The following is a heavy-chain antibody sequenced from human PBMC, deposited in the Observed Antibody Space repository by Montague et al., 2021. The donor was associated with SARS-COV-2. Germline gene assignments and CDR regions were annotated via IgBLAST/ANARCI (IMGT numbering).Heavy chain of an antibody. CDR1: GGSFSGHC. D-gene: IGHD6-19*01. Sequence: SETLSLTCTVSGGSFSGHCCSWIRQPPGKGLEWIGEVYHSGSTNYSPSLKSHVTISLDASKNQCSLKVNSVTAADTALYYCARGVGQMGVLRTSAWYKYPFDSWGPGTVVTVSS. V-gene: IGHV4-34*01. CDR2: VYHSGST. CDR3: ARGVGQMGVLRTSAWYKYPFDS. J-gene: IGHJ4*02.